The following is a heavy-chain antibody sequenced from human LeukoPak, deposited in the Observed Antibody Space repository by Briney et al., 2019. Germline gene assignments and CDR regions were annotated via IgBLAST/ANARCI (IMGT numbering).Heavy chain of an antibody. Sequence: PSETLSLTCAVYGGSLSGYYWSWIRQPPGKGLEWVGEINHSGSTNYNPSLKSRVTISVDTSKNQFSLKLSSVTAADTAVYYCARAPGGTDGGKGKYYFDYWGQGTLVTVSS. CDR1: GGSLSGYY. CDR3: ARAPGGTDGGKGKYYFDY. D-gene: IGHD4-23*01. V-gene: IGHV4-34*01. J-gene: IGHJ4*02. CDR2: INHSGST.